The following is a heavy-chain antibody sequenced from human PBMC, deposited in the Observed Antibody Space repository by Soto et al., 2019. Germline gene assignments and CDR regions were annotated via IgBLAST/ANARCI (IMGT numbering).Heavy chain of an antibody. J-gene: IGHJ4*02. CDR3: ARDKGQMAKDTFDY. CDR2: VFPYSGAA. D-gene: IGHD5-12*01. CDR1: VSTFANYG. V-gene: IGHV1-18*01. Sequence: HVQLVQSRAEVKEPGASVKVSCTASVSTFANYGISWVRQAPGQGLEWVGWVFPYSGAANYAQKFQDRVTMTTDTSTNTAYLELRSLRSDDTAVFYCARDKGQMAKDTFDYWGQGTPVTVSS.